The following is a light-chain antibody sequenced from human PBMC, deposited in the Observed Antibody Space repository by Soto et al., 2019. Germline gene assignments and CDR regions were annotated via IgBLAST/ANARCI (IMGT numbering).Light chain of an antibody. J-gene: IGKJ1*01. CDR1: QGIRHY. V-gene: IGKV1-27*01. CDR2: EAS. Sequence: EIQMPQSPYSLSASVGYRVTITFRASQGIRHYLAWYQQKPGKVPKLLIYEASNLQTGVPSRFRGGGSGTEFTLTISSLQPEDVATYYCQNFDSAPQTFGQGTKVDIK. CDR3: QNFDSAPQT.